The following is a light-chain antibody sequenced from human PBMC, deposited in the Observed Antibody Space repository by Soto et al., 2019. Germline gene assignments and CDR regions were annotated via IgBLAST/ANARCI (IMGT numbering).Light chain of an antibody. CDR1: SSDVGGYNY. CDR2: DVS. V-gene: IGLV2-14*03. CDR3: SSYPGSSIPRV. Sequence: QSALTQTASVSGSPGQSITISCTGTSSDVGGYNYVSWYQHHPGEAPKLMIYDVSNRPSGVSNRFSGSKSGNTASLTISGLQAEDEADYYCSSYPGSSIPRVFGTGTKLTVL. J-gene: IGLJ1*01.